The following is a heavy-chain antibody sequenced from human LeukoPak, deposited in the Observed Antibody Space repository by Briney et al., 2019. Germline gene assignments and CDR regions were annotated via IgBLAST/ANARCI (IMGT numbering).Heavy chain of an antibody. CDR3: AETYYYDSSDTEGAFDI. Sequence: GSSVKVSCKASGGTFSSYAISWVRQAPGQGLEWMGRIIPIFGTANYAQKFQGRVTITTDDSTSTAYIELRSLRSDDTAVYYCAETYYYDSSDTEGAFDIWGQGTMVTVSS. J-gene: IGHJ3*02. D-gene: IGHD3-22*01. CDR1: GGTFSSYA. V-gene: IGHV1-69*05. CDR2: IIPIFGTA.